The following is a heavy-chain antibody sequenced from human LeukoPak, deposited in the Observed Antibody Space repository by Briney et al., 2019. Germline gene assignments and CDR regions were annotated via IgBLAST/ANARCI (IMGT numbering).Heavy chain of an antibody. CDR1: GYTLTELS. V-gene: IGHV1-24*01. D-gene: IGHD4-17*01. CDR3: ATARTGMTTVTWGHY. J-gene: IGHJ4*02. CDR2: FDPEDGET. Sequence: GASVKVSCKVSGYTLTELSMHWVRQAPGKGLEWMGGFDPEDGETIYAQKFQGRVTMTEDTSTDTAYMGLSSLRSEDTAVYYCATARTGMTTVTWGHYWGQGTLVTVSS.